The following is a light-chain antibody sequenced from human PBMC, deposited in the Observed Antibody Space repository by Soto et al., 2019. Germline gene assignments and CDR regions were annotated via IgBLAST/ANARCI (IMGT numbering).Light chain of an antibody. CDR2: DAF. CDR1: HDIINY. CDR3: QQYDNLPVT. J-gene: IGKJ4*01. V-gene: IGKV1-33*01. Sequence: DIQMTQSPSSLSASVGDRVTITCQASHDIINYLNWFHQKPGEAPKLLIFDAFKLETGVPSRFSGSGSGTDFTLTIISLQPEDIATYYCQQYDNLPVTFGGGTKVEIK.